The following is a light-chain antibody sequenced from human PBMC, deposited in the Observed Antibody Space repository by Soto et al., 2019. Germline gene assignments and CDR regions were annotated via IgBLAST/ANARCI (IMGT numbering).Light chain of an antibody. CDR2: DAS. J-gene: IGKJ1*01. CDR3: LQYNGYYRT. V-gene: IGKV1-5*01. CDR1: QNIDTS. Sequence: DIKLTQSPSTLSASLGDSVTITCRASQNIDTSLAWYQQRPGKAPNLLIFDASTLESGVPSRFSGSGSGTTFTLTISSLQSDDFATYYCLQYNGYYRTFGQGTKVDIK.